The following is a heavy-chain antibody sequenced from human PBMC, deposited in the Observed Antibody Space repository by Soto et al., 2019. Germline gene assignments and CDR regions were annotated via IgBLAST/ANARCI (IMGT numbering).Heavy chain of an antibody. CDR2: ISGSGGST. CDR1: GFTFSSYA. CDR3: AKDNRQQLVGWFDP. J-gene: IGHJ5*02. D-gene: IGHD6-13*01. Sequence: EVQLLESGGGLVQPGGSLRLSCAASGFTFSSYAMSWVRQAPGKGLEWVSAISGSGGSTYYADSVKGRFTISRDNSRTTRYLQRNSLRAEDTAVYYCAKDNRQQLVGWFDPWVQGTLVTVSS. V-gene: IGHV3-23*01.